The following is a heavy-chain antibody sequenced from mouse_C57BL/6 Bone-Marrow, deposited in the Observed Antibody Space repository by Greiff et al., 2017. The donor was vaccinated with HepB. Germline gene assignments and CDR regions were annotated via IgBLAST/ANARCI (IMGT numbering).Heavy chain of an antibody. CDR1: GYTFTSYW. J-gene: IGHJ4*01. Sequence: VKLQQPGAELVRPGTSVKLSCKASGYTFTSYWMHWVKQRPGQGLEWIGVIDPSDSYTNYNQKFKGKATLTVDTSSSTAYMQLSSLTSEDSAVYYCARWRLLSYAMDYWGQGTSVTVSS. V-gene: IGHV1-59*01. D-gene: IGHD2-3*01. CDR2: IDPSDSYT. CDR3: ARWRLLSYAMDY.